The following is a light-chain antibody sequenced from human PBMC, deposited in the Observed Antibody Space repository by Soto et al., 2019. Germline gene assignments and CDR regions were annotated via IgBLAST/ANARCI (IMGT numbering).Light chain of an antibody. CDR3: QQYHKWPPWT. Sequence: DIVTTQSAAAVSVSPGETATLSGRPSQSVSSNLAWYQQKPGQAPRLLIYGASTRAPGIPARFSGSGSGTEFTLTISSLQSEDFAVYYCQQYHKWPPWTFGQGTKVDIK. V-gene: IGKV3-15*01. CDR1: QSVSSN. J-gene: IGKJ1*01. CDR2: GAS.